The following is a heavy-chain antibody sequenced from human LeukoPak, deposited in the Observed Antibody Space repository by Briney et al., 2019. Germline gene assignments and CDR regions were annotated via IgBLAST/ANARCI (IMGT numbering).Heavy chain of an antibody. CDR3: AREKYSSEGYWFDP. V-gene: IGHV4-4*07. Sequence: SETLSLTXTVSGGSISSYYWSWIRQPAGKGLEWIGRIYTSGSTNYNPSLKSRGTMSIDTSKNQFSLKLNSVTAADTAVYYCAREKYSSEGYWFDPWGQGTLVTVSS. CDR2: IYTSGST. CDR1: GGSISSYY. D-gene: IGHD6-19*01. J-gene: IGHJ5*02.